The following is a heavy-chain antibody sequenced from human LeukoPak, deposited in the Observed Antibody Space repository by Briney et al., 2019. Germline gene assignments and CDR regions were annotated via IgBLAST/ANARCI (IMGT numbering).Heavy chain of an antibody. CDR3: ARDRFPYYDILTGYYNFDY. D-gene: IGHD3-9*01. CDR2: IIPIFGTA. V-gene: IGHV1-69*06. CDR1: GGTFSSYA. J-gene: IGHJ4*02. Sequence: GASVKVSCKASGGTFSSYAISWVRQAPGQGPEWMGGIIPIFGTANYAQKFQGRVTITADKSTSTAYMELSSLRSEDTAVYYCARDRFPYYDILTGYYNFDYWGQGTLVTVSS.